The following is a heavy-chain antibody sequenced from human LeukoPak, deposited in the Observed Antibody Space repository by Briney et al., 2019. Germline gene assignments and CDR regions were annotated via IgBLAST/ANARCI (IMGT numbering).Heavy chain of an antibody. J-gene: IGHJ4*02. Sequence: ASVKVSCKASGYTFTGYYMHWVRQAPGQGLEWMGWINPNSGGTNYAQKFQGRVTMTRDTSISTAYMELSRLRSDDTAVYYCARDPFTGPYYFDYWGQGTLVTVSS. CDR3: ARDPFTGPYYFDY. V-gene: IGHV1-2*02. CDR1: GYTFTGYY. D-gene: IGHD7-27*01. CDR2: INPNSGGT.